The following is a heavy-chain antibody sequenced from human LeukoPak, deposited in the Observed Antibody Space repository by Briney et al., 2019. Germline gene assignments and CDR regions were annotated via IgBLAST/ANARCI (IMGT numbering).Heavy chain of an antibody. D-gene: IGHD6-13*01. Sequence: GGSLRLSCAASGFTFSSYAMHWVRQAPGKGLEWVAVISYDGSNKYYADSVKGRFTISRDNSKNTLYLQMNSLRAEDTAVYYCAKNRFDYRSWLDYWGQGTLVTVSS. CDR1: GFTFSSYA. CDR3: AKNRFDYRSWLDY. V-gene: IGHV3-30-3*02. J-gene: IGHJ4*02. CDR2: ISYDGSNK.